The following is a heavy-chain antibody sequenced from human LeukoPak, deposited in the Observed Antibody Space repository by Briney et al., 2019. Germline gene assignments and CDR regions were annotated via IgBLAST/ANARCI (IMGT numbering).Heavy chain of an antibody. CDR1: GFTFYDYA. J-gene: IGHJ4*02. D-gene: IGHD4-23*01. Sequence: GRSLRLSCAASGFTFYDYAMHWVRQAPGKGLEWVSNINWNSASIAYADSVMGRFTISRDNAKNSLYLQMNSLRAEDTALYYCAGGSSHLDFWGQGTLVTVSS. CDR3: AGGSSHLDF. V-gene: IGHV3-9*01. CDR2: INWNSASI.